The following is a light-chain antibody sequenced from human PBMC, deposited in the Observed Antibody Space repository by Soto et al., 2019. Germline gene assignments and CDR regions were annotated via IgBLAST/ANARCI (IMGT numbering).Light chain of an antibody. J-gene: IGKJ4*01. CDR1: QNVKTR. CDR2: DAF. V-gene: IGKV3-15*01. CDR3: QQYDEWPLT. Sequence: EKVMTQSPATLSVPPGERATLSCRASQNVKTRLAWYQQKPGQAPRLLIYDAFTRATGIPARFSGSASGTEFTLTISSLQSEDFAVYYCQQYDEWPLTFGGGTKVDIK.